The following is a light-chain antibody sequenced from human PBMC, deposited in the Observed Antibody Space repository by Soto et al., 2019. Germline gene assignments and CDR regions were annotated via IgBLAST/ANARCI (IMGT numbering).Light chain of an antibody. V-gene: IGKV1-17*03. J-gene: IGKJ4*01. CDR3: LQHNSYPLT. CDR1: QGISNY. CDR2: AAS. Sequence: DIRMTQSPSAMSASVGDRVTITCRASQGISNYLVWFQQKPGKGPKRLISAASTLQSGVPSRFSCSGSGTEFTLTISSLQPEDFATYYCLQHNSYPLTFGGGTKVEIK.